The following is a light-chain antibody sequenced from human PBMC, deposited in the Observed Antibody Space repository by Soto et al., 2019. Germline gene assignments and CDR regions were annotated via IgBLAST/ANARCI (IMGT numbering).Light chain of an antibody. CDR1: QSVSSY. Sequence: EIALTQSPDTLSLSPGERATLSCRASQSVSSYLAWYQQKPGKAPRLLIYGASTRATGIPDRFSGSGSGTDFTLTINRVAPEDFAVYYCQQYGSSPITFGQGTRLEIK. J-gene: IGKJ5*01. V-gene: IGKV3-20*01. CDR3: QQYGSSPIT. CDR2: GAS.